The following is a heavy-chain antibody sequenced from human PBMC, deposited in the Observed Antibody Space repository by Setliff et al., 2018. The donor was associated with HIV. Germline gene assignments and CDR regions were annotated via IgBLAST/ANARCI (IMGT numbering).Heavy chain of an antibody. CDR1: EITFRNFE. Sequence: GESLKISCTASEITFRNFEMNWVRQAPGRGLEWISSISKTGNTRHYADSVRGRFTVSRDNAKKSVFLEMNSLRAEDTALYFCARGENLVIDGGWFSDLWGRGTLVTVSS. V-gene: IGHV3-48*03. CDR3: ARGENLVIDGGWFSDL. D-gene: IGHD6-6*01. CDR2: ISKTGNTR. J-gene: IGHJ2*01.